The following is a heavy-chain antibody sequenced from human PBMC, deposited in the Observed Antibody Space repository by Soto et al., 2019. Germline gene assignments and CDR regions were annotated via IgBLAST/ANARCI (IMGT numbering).Heavy chain of an antibody. Sequence: QITLKESGPTLMKPTQTLTLTCTFSGFSLSTNGVGVGWIRQPPGKALEWLALIYWDDDKRYSPSLKSRLTITKDTSKDQVVLTMTNVDPVDTATYYCAYTNWNFQVYGGQGALVTVSS. D-gene: IGHD1-1*01. CDR3: AYTNWNFQVY. CDR2: IYWDDDK. J-gene: IGHJ4*02. V-gene: IGHV2-5*02. CDR1: GFSLSTNGVG.